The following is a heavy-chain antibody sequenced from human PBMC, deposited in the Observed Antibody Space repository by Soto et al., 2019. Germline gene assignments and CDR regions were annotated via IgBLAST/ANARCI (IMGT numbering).Heavy chain of an antibody. J-gene: IGHJ6*02. Sequence: PSETLSLNCTVTGGSISSSSYYWGWIRKPPGKGLEWIGSIYYSGSTYYNPSLKSRVTISVDTSKNQFSLKLSSVTAADTAVYYRARLSYCGGDCSYGMDVWGQGTTVT. CDR1: GGSISSSSYY. V-gene: IGHV4-39*01. CDR2: IYYSGST. CDR3: ARLSYCGGDCSYGMDV. D-gene: IGHD2-21*01.